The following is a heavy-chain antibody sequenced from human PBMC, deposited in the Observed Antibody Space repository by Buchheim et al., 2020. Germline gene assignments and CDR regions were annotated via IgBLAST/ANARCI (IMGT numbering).Heavy chain of an antibody. CDR2: ISGSGGST. CDR1: GFTFSSYA. J-gene: IGHJ6*02. V-gene: IGHV3-23*01. Sequence: EVQLLESGGGLVQPGGSLRLSCAASGFTFSSYAMSWVRQAPGKGLEWVSAISGSGGSTYYADSVKGRFTISRDNSKNTLYLQMNSLRAEDTAVYYCAKDWGGYDEAGYYYGMDVWGQGTT. CDR3: AKDWGGYDEAGYYYGMDV. D-gene: IGHD5-12*01.